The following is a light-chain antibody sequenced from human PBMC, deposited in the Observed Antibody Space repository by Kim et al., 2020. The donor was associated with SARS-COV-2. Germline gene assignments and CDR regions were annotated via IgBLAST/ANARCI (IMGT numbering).Light chain of an antibody. CDR3: HLYNSYSHT. CDR2: DAS. J-gene: IGKJ2*01. CDR1: QGITRW. Sequence: DIQMTQSPTTLSASVGDRVTMTCRASQGITRWLAWYQQKPGKAPKLLIYDASSLKRGVPSRFSGSGSGTEFTLTISSLQPDDFATYYCHLYNSYSHTLGQGTKLE. V-gene: IGKV1-5*01.